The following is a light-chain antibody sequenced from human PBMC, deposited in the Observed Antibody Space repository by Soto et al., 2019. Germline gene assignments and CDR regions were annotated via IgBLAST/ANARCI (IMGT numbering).Light chain of an antibody. CDR3: AAWDDSLNGVV. Sequence: QSVLTQPPSASGTPGQRVTISCSGSSSNIGSNTVNWYHQLPGTAPKLLIYSHNQRPSGVPDRFSGSKSGTSASLAISGLQSEDEADYYCAAWDDSLNGVVFGGGTKVTVL. J-gene: IGLJ2*01. CDR1: SSNIGSNT. V-gene: IGLV1-44*01. CDR2: SHN.